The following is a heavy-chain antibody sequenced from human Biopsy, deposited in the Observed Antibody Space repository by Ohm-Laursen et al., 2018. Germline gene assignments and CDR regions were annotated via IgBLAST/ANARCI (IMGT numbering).Heavy chain of an antibody. CDR2: INPSGSTT. J-gene: IGHJ4*02. Sequence: ASVTASCKASGYSFTSYYMRWVRQAPGQGLEWMGMINPSGSTTSYPQIFQGRVTMTRDTSKSTVYMELSSLRSADTAVYFCARNTGWYGDLYYFDYWGQGTLVTVPS. V-gene: IGHV1-46*01. D-gene: IGHD6-19*01. CDR1: GYSFTSYY. CDR3: ARNTGWYGDLYYFDY.